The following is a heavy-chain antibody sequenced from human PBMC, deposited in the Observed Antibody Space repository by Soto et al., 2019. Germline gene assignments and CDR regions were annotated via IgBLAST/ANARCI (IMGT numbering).Heavy chain of an antibody. CDR1: GYTFTSYY. V-gene: IGHV1-46*01. CDR3: ARDLVIAARSRGNWFDP. CDR2: INPSGGST. J-gene: IGHJ5*02. D-gene: IGHD6-6*01. Sequence: ASVKVSCKASGYTFTSYYMHWVRQAPGQGLEWMGIINPSGGSTSYAQKFQGRVTMTRDTSTSTVYMELSSLRSEDTAVYYCARDLVIAARSRGNWFDPWGQGTLVTVSS.